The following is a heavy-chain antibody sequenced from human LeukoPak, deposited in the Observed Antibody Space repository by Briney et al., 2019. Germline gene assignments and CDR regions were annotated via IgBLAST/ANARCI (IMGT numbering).Heavy chain of an antibody. CDR1: EFTVSSNS. J-gene: IGHJ3*01. Sequence: AGGSLRLSCAASEFTVSSNSMSWVRQAPGKGLEWVSGVYSGGSTFYADSVKGRFIISRDSSKNTLFLQMNTLRAEDTAVYYCAGGHSSSSFFNSYHLWGQGTLVTVSS. CDR3: AGGHSSSSFFNSYHL. V-gene: IGHV3-53*01. CDR2: VYSGGST. D-gene: IGHD3-22*01.